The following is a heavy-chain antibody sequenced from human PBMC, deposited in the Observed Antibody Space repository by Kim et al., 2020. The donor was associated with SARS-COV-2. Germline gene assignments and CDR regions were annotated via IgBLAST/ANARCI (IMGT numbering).Heavy chain of an antibody. Sequence: SETLSLTCAVYGGSFSGYYWSWIRQPPGKGLEWIGEINHSGSTNYNPSLKSRVTISVDTSKNQFSLKLSSVTAADTAVYYFARGLAIAARTPYMAFDIWGQGTMVTVSS. CDR2: INHSGST. J-gene: IGHJ3*02. V-gene: IGHV4-34*01. CDR3: ARGLAIAARTPYMAFDI. CDR1: GGSFSGYY. D-gene: IGHD6-6*01.